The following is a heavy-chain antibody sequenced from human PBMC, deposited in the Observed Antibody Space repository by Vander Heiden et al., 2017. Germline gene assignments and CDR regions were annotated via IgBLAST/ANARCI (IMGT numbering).Heavy chain of an antibody. CDR1: GFSCDDCT. V-gene: IGHV3-43*01. J-gene: IGHJ4*02. Sequence: EVQLVESGGAVVQPGGSLSISCAASGFSCDDCTMHWDRQAPGKGLEWVSLISWDGGSTYYADSVRGRFTISRDNSKNSLYLQMNSLRTEDIALYYCAKDIATSGYFDYCGQGTLVTVSS. CDR2: ISWDGGST. CDR3: AKDIATSGYFDY. D-gene: IGHD3-3*01.